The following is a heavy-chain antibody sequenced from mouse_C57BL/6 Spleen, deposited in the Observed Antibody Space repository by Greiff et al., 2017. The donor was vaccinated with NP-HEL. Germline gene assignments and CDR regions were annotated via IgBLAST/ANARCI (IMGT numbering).Heavy chain of an antibody. V-gene: IGHV1-69*01. CDR1: GYTFTSYW. Sequence: QVQLQQPGAELVMPGASVKLSCKASGYTFTSYWMHWVKQRPGQGLEWIGEIDPSDSYTNYNQKFKGKSTLTVDKSSSTAYMQLSSLTSEDSAVYYCARGRASGIYAMDYWGQGTSVTVSS. CDR2: IDPSDSYT. CDR3: ARGRASGIYAMDY. J-gene: IGHJ4*01. D-gene: IGHD3-1*01.